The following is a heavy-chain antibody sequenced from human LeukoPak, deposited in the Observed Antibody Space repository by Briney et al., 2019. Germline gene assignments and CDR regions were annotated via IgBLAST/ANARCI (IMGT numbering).Heavy chain of an antibody. CDR3: ARGRRSSTSCYDY. CDR2: INHSGST. D-gene: IGHD2-2*01. CDR1: GGSFSGYY. J-gene: IGHJ4*02. Sequence: PSETLSLTCAVYGGSFSGYYWSWIRQPPGKGLEWIGEINHSGSTNYNPSLKSRVTISADTSKNQFSLKLSSVTAADTAVYYCARGRRSSTSCYDYWGQGTLVTVSS. V-gene: IGHV4-34*01.